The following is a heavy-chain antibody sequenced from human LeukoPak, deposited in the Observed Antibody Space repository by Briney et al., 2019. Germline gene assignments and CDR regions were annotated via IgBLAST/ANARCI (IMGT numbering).Heavy chain of an antibody. CDR2: INPNSGGT. CDR3: ARVRFGSGTDGVY. CDR1: GYTFTGYY. D-gene: IGHD1-26*01. V-gene: IGHV1-2*02. J-gene: IGHJ4*02. Sequence: ASVKVSCKASGYTFTGYYMHWVRQAPGQGLEWMGWINPNSGGTNYAQKFQGRVTMTRDTSIGTAYMELSRLRSDDTAVYYCARVRFGSGTDGVYWGQGTLVTVSS.